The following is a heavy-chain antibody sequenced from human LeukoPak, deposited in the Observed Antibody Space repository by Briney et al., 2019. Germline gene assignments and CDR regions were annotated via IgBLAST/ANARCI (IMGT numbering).Heavy chain of an antibody. Sequence: GASVTVSCKASVHTFTSYGISWVRQAPGQGLEWMGWISAYNGNTNYAQKLQGRVTMTTDTSTSTAYMELRSLRSDDTAVYYCARDEYSSSSDYWGQGTLVTVSS. CDR3: ARDEYSSSSDY. J-gene: IGHJ4*02. CDR1: VHTFTSYG. CDR2: ISAYNGNT. D-gene: IGHD6-6*01. V-gene: IGHV1-18*01.